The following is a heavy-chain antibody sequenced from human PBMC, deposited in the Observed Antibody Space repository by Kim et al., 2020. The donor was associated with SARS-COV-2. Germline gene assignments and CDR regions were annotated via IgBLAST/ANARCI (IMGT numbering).Heavy chain of an antibody. V-gene: IGHV4-59*08. J-gene: IGHJ4*02. Sequence: SETLSLTCTVSGGSISSYYWSWIRQPPGKGLEWIGYIYYSGSTNYNPSLKSRVTISVDTSKNQFSLKLSSVTAADTAVYYCARRGRQLWFDYWGQGTLGT. CDR2: IYYSGST. CDR3: ARRGRQLWFDY. D-gene: IGHD5-18*01. CDR1: GGSISSYY.